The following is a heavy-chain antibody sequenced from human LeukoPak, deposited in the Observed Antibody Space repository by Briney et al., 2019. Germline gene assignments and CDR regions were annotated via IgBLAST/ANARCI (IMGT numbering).Heavy chain of an antibody. D-gene: IGHD1-26*01. CDR1: GYNFTAYY. J-gene: IGHJ6*02. CDR3: AREDGVGATYGMDV. CDR2: INPNSGGT. Sequence: GASVKVSCKASGYNFTAYYMHWVRQSPGQGLEWMGWINPNSGGTNYAQKLQGWVTMTRDTSITTAYMELSRLRSDDTAVYYCAREDGVGATYGMDVWGQGTTVTVSS. V-gene: IGHV1-2*04.